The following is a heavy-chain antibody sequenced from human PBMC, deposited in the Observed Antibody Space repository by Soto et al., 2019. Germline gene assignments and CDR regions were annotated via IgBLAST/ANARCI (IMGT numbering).Heavy chain of an antibody. J-gene: IGHJ5*02. D-gene: IGHD6-6*01. CDR3: ARERPDGARLDP. CDR2: IYHSGST. CDR1: GGSISSGDYY. Sequence: QVQLQESGPGLVKPSQTLSLTCTVSGGSISSGDYYWSSIRQPPGKGLEWIGYIYHSGSTYYNPSHKSRVTISVNTSKNQFSLKLSSVTAADTAVYYCARERPDGARLDPWGQGTLVTVSS. V-gene: IGHV4-30-4*01.